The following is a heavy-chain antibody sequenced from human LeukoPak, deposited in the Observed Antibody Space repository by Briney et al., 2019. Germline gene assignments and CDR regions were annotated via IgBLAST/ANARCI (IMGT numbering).Heavy chain of an antibody. Sequence: GGSLRLSCAASGFTVSSNYMTCVREAPGKGLEWVSVIYSGGSTHYADSVKSRFTITRDNSKNTLYLHMNSLRADDTAVYYCARVRYPSNWFDPWGQGTLVTVSA. D-gene: IGHD2-2*02. CDR1: GFTVSSNY. J-gene: IGHJ5*02. CDR3: ARVRYPSNWFDP. V-gene: IGHV3-53*01. CDR2: IYSGGST.